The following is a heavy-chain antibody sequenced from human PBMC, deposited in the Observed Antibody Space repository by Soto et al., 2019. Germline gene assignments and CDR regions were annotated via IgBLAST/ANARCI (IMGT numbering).Heavy chain of an antibody. D-gene: IGHD6-13*01. CDR2: INDSGGT. Sequence: SETLSLTCAVYGGSFSGYYWTWIRQPPGKGLEWIGEINDSGGTDYNPSLKSRVTISLDTSKNQLSLKLSSVTAADTAVYYCARGRKGFSSSCYADWGQGTLVTV. V-gene: IGHV4-34*01. CDR1: GGSFSGYY. CDR3: ARGRKGFSSSCYAD. J-gene: IGHJ4*02.